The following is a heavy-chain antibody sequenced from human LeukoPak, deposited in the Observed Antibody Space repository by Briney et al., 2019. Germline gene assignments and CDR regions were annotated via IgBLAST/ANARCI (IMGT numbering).Heavy chain of an antibody. V-gene: IGHV4-39*02. D-gene: IGHD3-10*01. CDR1: GDSISSSSYY. CDR3: ARDGRVLLWFGESFDY. J-gene: IGHJ4*02. CDR2: IHYSGST. Sequence: SETLSLTCTVSGDSISSSSYYWGWIRQPPGKGLEWIGTIHYSGSTYFNPSLKSRVTISVDTSKNQFSLKVSSVTAADTAVYYCARDGRVLLWFGESFDYWGQGTLVTVSS.